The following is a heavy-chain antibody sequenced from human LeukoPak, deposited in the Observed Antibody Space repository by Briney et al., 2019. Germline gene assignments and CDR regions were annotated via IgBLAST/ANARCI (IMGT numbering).Heavy chain of an antibody. V-gene: IGHV1-46*01. Sequence: ASVKVSCKASGYTFTSYYMHWVRQAPGQGLEWMGIINPSGGSTSYAQKFQGRVTMTRDTSTSTVYKELSSLRSEDTAVYYCARDPVGATLYYYYGMDVWGQGTTVTVSS. D-gene: IGHD1-26*01. CDR2: INPSGGST. CDR1: GYTFTSYY. CDR3: ARDPVGATLYYYYGMDV. J-gene: IGHJ6*02.